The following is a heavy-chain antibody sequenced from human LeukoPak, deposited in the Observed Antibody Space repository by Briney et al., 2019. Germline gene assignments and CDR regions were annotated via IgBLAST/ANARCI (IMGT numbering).Heavy chain of an antibody. D-gene: IGHD3-3*01. V-gene: IGHV3-7*01. CDR1: GFTFSSSW. CDR3: ARLREIPIFGVVTKSTSYFDY. Sequence: GGSLRLSCAASGFTFSSSWISWVRQAPGKGLEWVANIKQDRTEKYYVDSVKGRFTISRDNAKSSLYLQVNSLRAEDTAVYYCARLREIPIFGVVTKSTSYFDYWGQGTLVTVSS. CDR2: IKQDRTEK. J-gene: IGHJ4*02.